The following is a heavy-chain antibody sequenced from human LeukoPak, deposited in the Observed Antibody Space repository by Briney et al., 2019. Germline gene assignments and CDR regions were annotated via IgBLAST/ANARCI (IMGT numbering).Heavy chain of an antibody. CDR2: IWHNGNNK. CDR3: AKDRRYFNSGPTPDY. J-gene: IGHJ4*02. V-gene: IGHV3-30*02. CDR1: GLTFSSYG. D-gene: IGHD2/OR15-2a*01. Sequence: GGSLRLSCAASGLTFSSYGMHWVRQAPGEGLEWVAFIWHNGNNKYYADSMKGRFTNSRDNSKNMLYLEMNSLRVEDTAVYYCAKDRRYFNSGPTPDYWGQGTLVTVSS.